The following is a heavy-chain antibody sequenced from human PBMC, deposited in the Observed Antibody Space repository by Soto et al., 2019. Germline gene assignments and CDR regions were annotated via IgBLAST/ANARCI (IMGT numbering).Heavy chain of an antibody. V-gene: IGHV1-18*04. Sequence: ASVKVSCKASGYTFTSYGISWVRQAPGQGLEWMGWISAYNGNTNYAQKLQGRVTMTTDTSTSTAYMELRSLRSDDTAVYYCARARSYSSSWDYFDYWGQGTLVTVSS. CDR1: GYTFTSYG. D-gene: IGHD6-13*01. J-gene: IGHJ4*02. CDR2: ISAYNGNT. CDR3: ARARSYSSSWDYFDY.